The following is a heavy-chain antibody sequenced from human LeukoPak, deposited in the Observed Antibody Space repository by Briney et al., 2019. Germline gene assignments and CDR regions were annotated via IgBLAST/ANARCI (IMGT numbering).Heavy chain of an antibody. CDR1: RYIFIDYY. Sequence: ASVKVSCKASRYIFIDYYMYWVRPPPGQGLEWMGWINPNSGDTKYAQKFQGRVTMTRETSISTAYMELSRLRCDDTAVYYCARGFFGDYYYYGMDVWGRGDTVTVSS. V-gene: IGHV1-2*02. CDR3: ARGFFGDYYYYGMDV. D-gene: IGHD3-10*01. J-gene: IGHJ6*01. CDR2: INPNSGDT.